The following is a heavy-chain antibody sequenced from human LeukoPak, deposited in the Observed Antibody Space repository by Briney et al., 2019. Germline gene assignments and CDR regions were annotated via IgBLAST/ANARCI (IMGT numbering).Heavy chain of an antibody. V-gene: IGHV4-34*01. CDR1: GGSFSGYY. Sequence: SETLSLTCAVYGGSFSGYYWSWIRQPPGEGLEWIGEINHSGSTNYNPSLKSRVTISVDTSKNQFSLKLSSVTAADTAVYYCARGRNHLVRHFDYWGQGTLVTVSS. D-gene: IGHD6-13*01. CDR2: INHSGST. CDR3: ARGRNHLVRHFDY. J-gene: IGHJ4*02.